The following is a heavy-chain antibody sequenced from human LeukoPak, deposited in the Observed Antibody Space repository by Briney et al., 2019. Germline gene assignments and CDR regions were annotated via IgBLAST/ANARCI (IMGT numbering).Heavy chain of an antibody. J-gene: IGHJ4*02. V-gene: IGHV3-11*01. CDR3: ARSDGDYGGYYFDY. CDR1: EFIFSDYY. Sequence: GGSLRFSCAASEFIFSDYYMNWIRQAPGKGLEWVSFIASSGTAIYYADSVKGRFTISRDNAKNSLYLQMSSLRAEDTAVYYCARSDGDYGGYYFDYWGQGTLVTVSS. CDR2: IASSGTAI. D-gene: IGHD4-17*01.